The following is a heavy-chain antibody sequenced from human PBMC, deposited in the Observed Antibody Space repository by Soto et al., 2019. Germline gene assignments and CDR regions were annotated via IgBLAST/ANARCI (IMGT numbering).Heavy chain of an antibody. J-gene: IGHJ3*01. CDR3: AKALGLYCGGDCFDAFDV. D-gene: IGHD2-21*02. CDR1: GLTFNSYA. V-gene: IGHV3-23*01. CDR2: VDGSGFTS. Sequence: EVQLLESGGGLVQPGGSLRLSCAASGLTFNSYAMTWVRQAPGRGLEWVSGVDGSGFTSYHADSVKGRFTISRDNSKNSLYLQMNSLRAEDTAVYYCAKALGLYCGGDCFDAFDVWGQGAMVSVSS.